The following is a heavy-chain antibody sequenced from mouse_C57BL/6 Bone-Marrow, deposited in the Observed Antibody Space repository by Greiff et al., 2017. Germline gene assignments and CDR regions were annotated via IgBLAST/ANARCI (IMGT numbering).Heavy chain of an antibody. V-gene: IGHV1-55*01. CDR3: ARLYDGSSYEGDY. J-gene: IGHJ2*01. CDR2: IYPGSGST. Sequence: QVQLKQPGAELVKPGASVKMSCTASGYTFTSYWITWVKQRPGQGLEWIGDIYPGSGSTNYNEKFKSKATLTVDTSSSTAYMQLSSLTSEDSAVYYCARLYDGSSYEGDYWGQGTTLTVSS. D-gene: IGHD1-1*01. CDR1: GYTFTSYW.